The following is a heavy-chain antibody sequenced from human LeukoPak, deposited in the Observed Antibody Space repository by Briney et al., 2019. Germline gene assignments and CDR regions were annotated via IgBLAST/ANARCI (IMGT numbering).Heavy chain of an antibody. D-gene: IGHD3-10*01. Sequence: SETLSLTCTVSGGSISSYCWSWIRQPAGKGLEWIGRIFTSGSTDYNPSLKSRVTMSVDASKNQFSLKLSSVTAADTAVYYCASTLVRGVIAPFDYWGQGTLVIVSS. CDR1: GGSISSYC. J-gene: IGHJ4*02. CDR3: ASTLVRGVIAPFDY. V-gene: IGHV4-4*07. CDR2: IFTSGST.